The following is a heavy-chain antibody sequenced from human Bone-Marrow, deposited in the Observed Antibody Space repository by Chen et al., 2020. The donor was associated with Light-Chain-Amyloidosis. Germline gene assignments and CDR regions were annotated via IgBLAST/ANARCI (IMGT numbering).Heavy chain of an antibody. CDR3: AREVGGRLDY. CDR2: FYHNQNS. J-gene: IGHJ4*01. D-gene: IGHD3-10*01. Sequence: QVQLQESGPGVVKPSETLSLTCSVSGYAIRNGYYWAWIRQAPGKGPQWIGNFYHNQNSYSNPSLKSRVIISLDTSKNQFSLNLTSVTAADTAVYFCAREVGGRLDYWGHGILVTVSS. V-gene: IGHV4-38-2*02. CDR1: GYAIRNGYY.